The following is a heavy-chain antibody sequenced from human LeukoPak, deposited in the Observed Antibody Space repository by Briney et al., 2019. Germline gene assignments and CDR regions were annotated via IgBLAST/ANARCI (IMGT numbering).Heavy chain of an antibody. CDR2: IYSGGST. CDR1: GFTLGSANA. CDR3: ARGDDY. J-gene: IGHJ4*02. V-gene: IGHV3-66*01. Sequence: GGSLRLSCAASGFTLGSANAMTWVRQAPGKGLEWVSVIYSGGSTYYADSVKGRFTISRDNSKNTLYLQMNSLRAEDTAVYYCARGDDYWGQGTLVTVSS.